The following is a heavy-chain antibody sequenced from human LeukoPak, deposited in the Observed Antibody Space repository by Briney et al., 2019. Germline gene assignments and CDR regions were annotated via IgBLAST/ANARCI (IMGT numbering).Heavy chain of an antibody. D-gene: IGHD2-2*01. V-gene: IGHV3-21*01. CDR2: ISSSSSYI. CDR3: ARGGTSAFDI. CDR1: GFTFSSYW. Sequence: GGSLRLSCAASGFTFSSYWMNWVRQAPGKGLEWVSSISSSSSYIYYADSVKGRFTISRDNAKNSLYLQMNSLRAEDTAVYYCARGGTSAFDIWGQGTMVTVSS. J-gene: IGHJ3*02.